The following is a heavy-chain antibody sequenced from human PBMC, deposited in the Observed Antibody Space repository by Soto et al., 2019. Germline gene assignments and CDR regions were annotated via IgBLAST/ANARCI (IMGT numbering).Heavy chain of an antibody. CDR2: ISYDGSNK. V-gene: IGHV3-30*18. CDR1: GFTFSSYG. CDR3: AKGLHPPHRYCSSTSCPYSSSWYVYYYYGMDV. D-gene: IGHD2-2*01. J-gene: IGHJ6*02. Sequence: GGSLRLSCAASGFTFSSYGMHWVRQAPGKGLEWVAVISYDGSNKYYADSVKGRFTISRDNSKNTLYLQMNSLRAEDTAVYYCAKGLHPPHRYCSSTSCPYSSSWYVYYYYGMDVWGQGTTVTVSS.